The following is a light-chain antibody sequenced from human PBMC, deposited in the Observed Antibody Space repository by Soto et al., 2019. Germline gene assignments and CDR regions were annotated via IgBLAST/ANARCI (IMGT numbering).Light chain of an antibody. CDR1: QSISNW. Sequence: DIQMTQSPSTLPASVGDRVTITCRASQSISNWLAWYQQKPGKAPKLLIYKASTLKSGVPSRFSGSGSGTEFTLTISSLQSEDFAVYYCQQYSNWPSFGQGTKVDIK. CDR2: KAS. CDR3: QQYSNWPS. J-gene: IGKJ1*01. V-gene: IGKV1-5*03.